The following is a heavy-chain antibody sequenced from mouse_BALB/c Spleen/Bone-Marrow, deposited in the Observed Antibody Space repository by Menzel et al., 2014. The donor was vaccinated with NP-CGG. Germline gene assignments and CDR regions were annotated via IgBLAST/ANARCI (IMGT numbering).Heavy chain of an antibody. V-gene: IGHV1-9*01. J-gene: IGHJ4*01. CDR3: ASRYDTMDY. CDR2: ILPGSGSI. Sequence: QVQLKQSGAELMKPGASVKIPCKATGYTFSSYWIEWVKQRPGHGLEWIGEILPGSGSIKYNEKFKGKATFTADTSSNTAYMQLSSLTSEDSAVYYCASRYDTMDYWGQGTSVTVSS. CDR1: GYTFSSYW.